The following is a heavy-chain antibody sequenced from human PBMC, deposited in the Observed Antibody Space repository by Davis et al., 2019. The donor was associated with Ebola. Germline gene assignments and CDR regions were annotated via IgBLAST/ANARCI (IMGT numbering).Heavy chain of an antibody. CDR2: IYYSGST. CDR1: GGSISSYY. CDR3: ARLEQWLGIFDY. Sequence: GSLRLSCTVSGGSISSYYWSWIRQPPGKGLEWIGYIYYSGSTNYNPSLKSRVTISVDTSKNQFSLKLSSVTAADTAVYYCARLEQWLGIFDYWGQGTLVTVSS. J-gene: IGHJ4*02. V-gene: IGHV4-59*08. D-gene: IGHD6-19*01.